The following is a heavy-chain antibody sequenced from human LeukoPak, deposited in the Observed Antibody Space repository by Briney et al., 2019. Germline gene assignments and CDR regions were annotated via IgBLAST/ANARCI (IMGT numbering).Heavy chain of an antibody. D-gene: IGHD4-23*01. V-gene: IGHV1-69*04. J-gene: IGHJ5*02. CDR3: ARDHYEYGGNLNWFDP. Sequence: SVKVSCKSSGGTFSSYAIIWVRHAPGQGLEWMGRIIPILGIANYAQKFQGRVTITADKSTSTAYMELSSLRSEDTAVYYCARDHYEYGGNLNWFDPWGQGILVTVSS. CDR1: GGTFSSYA. CDR2: IIPILGIA.